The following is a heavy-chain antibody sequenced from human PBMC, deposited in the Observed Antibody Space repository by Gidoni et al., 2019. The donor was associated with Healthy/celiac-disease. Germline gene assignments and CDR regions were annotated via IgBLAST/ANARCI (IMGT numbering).Heavy chain of an antibody. CDR1: GFTFSSYS. J-gene: IGHJ4*02. CDR3: ARDLYYYDHLEGY. Sequence: EVQLVESGGGLVKPGGSLRLSCAASGFTFSSYSMNWVRQAPGKGLEWVSSISSSSSYIYYADSVKGRFTISRDNAKNSLYLQMNSLRAEDTAVYYCARDLYYYDHLEGYWGQGTLVTVSS. CDR2: ISSSSSYI. D-gene: IGHD3-22*01. V-gene: IGHV3-21*01.